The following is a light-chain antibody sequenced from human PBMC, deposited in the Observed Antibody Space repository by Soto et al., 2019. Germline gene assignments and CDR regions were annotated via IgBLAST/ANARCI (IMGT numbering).Light chain of an antibody. J-gene: IGLJ1*01. CDR1: SSDVGGYNS. CDR2: EVS. V-gene: IGLV2-14*01. CDR3: SSYTSFSTYV. Sequence: QSVLTQPASVSGSPGQSITISCTGTSSDVGGYNSVSWYQHHPGKAPKLMIYEVSSRPSGVSNRFSGSKSGNTASLTISGLQAEDEADYYCSSYTSFSTYVFGTGTKLTVL.